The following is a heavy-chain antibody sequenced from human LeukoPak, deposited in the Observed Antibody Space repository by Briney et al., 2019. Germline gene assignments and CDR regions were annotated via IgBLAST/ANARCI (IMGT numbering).Heavy chain of an antibody. Sequence: GGSLRLSCAASGFTFSSYWMHWVRQAPGKGLVWVSRINSDGSSTSYADSVKGRFTISRDNAKNTLYLQMNSLRAEDTAVYYCARVRIQLWLEGAFDYWGQGTLVTVSS. CDR2: INSDGSST. CDR1: GFTFSSYW. CDR3: ARVRIQLWLEGAFDY. D-gene: IGHD5-18*01. J-gene: IGHJ4*02. V-gene: IGHV3-74*01.